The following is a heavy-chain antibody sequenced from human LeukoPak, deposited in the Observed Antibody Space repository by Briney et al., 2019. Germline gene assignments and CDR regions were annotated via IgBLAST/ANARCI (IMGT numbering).Heavy chain of an antibody. D-gene: IGHD6-19*01. V-gene: IGHV3-23*01. J-gene: IGHJ4*02. CDR1: GFTFSHYG. Sequence: PGGSLRLSCAASGFTFSHYGMNWVRQAPGKGLEWVSAISGSGGSTYYADSVKGRFTISRDNSKNTLYLQMNSLRAEDTAVYYCAKGKASGWYIVDYWGQGTLVTVSS. CDR3: AKGKASGWYIVDY. CDR2: ISGSGGST.